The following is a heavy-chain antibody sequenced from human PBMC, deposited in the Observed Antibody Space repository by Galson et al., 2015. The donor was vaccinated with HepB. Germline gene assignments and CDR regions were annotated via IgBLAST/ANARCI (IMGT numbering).Heavy chain of an antibody. CDR2: ISGGGGST. D-gene: IGHD4-17*01. Sequence: SLRLSCAASGFTFSNYAMSWVRQAPGKGLEWVSVISGGGGSTYSADSVKGRFTISRDNSKSTLFLQMNSLRAEDTAVYYCAKDPRRTTVTRHYFQDWGQGTLVTVS. V-gene: IGHV3-23*01. J-gene: IGHJ1*01. CDR1: GFTFSNYA. CDR3: AKDPRRTTVTRHYFQD.